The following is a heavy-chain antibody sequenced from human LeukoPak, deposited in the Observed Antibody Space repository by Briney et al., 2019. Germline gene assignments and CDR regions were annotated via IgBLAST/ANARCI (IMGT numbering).Heavy chain of an antibody. J-gene: IGHJ4*02. CDR3: ARRRNWNYGGYFDY. CDR1: GYSISSGYY. V-gene: IGHV4-38-2*01. CDR2: GYHSGST. Sequence: SETLSLTCAVSGYSISSGYYWGWIRQPPGKGLEWIGRGYHSGSTYYNPSLKSRVTIPVDTSKNQFSLKLSSVTAADTAVYYCARRRNWNYGGYFDYWGQGTLVTVSS. D-gene: IGHD1-7*01.